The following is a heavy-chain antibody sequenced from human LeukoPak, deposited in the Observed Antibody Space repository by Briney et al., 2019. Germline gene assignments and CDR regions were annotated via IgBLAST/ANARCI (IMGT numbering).Heavy chain of an antibody. Sequence: SGPALVKPTQTLTLTCTFSGFSLSTSEVGVGWIRQTPGKALERLALIYWDDDKRYSPSLMSRLTISKDTSKDQVVLTMTNMDPVDTATYYCAHTPTSGFDSWGQGTLVTVSS. CDR2: IYWDDDK. J-gene: IGHJ4*02. V-gene: IGHV2-5*02. CDR3: AHTPTSGFDS. CDR1: GFSLSTSEVG.